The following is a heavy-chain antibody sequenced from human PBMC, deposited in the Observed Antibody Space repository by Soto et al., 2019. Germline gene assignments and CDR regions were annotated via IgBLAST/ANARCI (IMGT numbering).Heavy chain of an antibody. D-gene: IGHD3-3*01. CDR3: VRSRREWFGVVPPSDV. CDR1: GFSFSSYS. J-gene: IGHJ4*02. Sequence: GGSLRLSCAASGFSFSSYSFNWVRQAPGQGLEWVTFISSGGYTIYHADSLEGRFSISRDDAKNSVYLQMSGLRMDDTAVYYCVRSRREWFGVVPPSDVWGRGTLVTVAS. V-gene: IGHV3-48*01. CDR2: ISSGGYTI.